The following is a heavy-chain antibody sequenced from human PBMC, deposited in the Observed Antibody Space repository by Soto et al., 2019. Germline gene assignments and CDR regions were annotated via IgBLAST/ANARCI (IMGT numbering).Heavy chain of an antibody. D-gene: IGHD2-15*01. CDR2: IIPLLGTT. J-gene: IGHJ5*02. CDR1: GGTFSSYA. Sequence: QVQLVQSGAEVKKPGSSVKVSCKASGGTFSSYAISWVRQAPGQGLEWMGGIIPLLGTTIYAQTFQDRVTITVGDSTSSAFMELSSLRSEDTAVYYCARGVWDCSVGGCFGWFDPWGQGTLVTVSS. V-gene: IGHV1-69*01. CDR3: ARGVWDCSVGGCFGWFDP.